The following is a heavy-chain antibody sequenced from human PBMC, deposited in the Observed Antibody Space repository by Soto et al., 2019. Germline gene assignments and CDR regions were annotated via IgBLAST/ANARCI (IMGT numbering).Heavy chain of an antibody. CDR1: GFSLSSYA. CDR2: ITASGEKL. Sequence: GSLRLSCAASGFSLSSYAMTWVRQAPGKGLEWVSGITASGEKLYYADSVKGRFTVSRDNSKNTLYLQMHSLRADDTAVYYCARDCSSSSCSFWAYCGEGPLATVSS. D-gene: IGHD2-2*01. J-gene: IGHJ4*02. V-gene: IGHV3-23*01. CDR3: ARDCSSSSCSFWAY.